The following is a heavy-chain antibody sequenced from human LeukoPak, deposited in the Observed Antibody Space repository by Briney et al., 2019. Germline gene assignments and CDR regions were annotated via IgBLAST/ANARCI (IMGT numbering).Heavy chain of an antibody. J-gene: IGHJ4*02. Sequence: SETLSLTCTVSGGSISSSSYYWGWIRQPPGKGLEWIGYIYYSGSTNYNPSLKSRVTISVDTSKNQFSLKLSSVTAADTAVYYCARSQLYYDSSGYHYWGQGTLVTVSS. CDR2: IYYSGST. CDR3: ARSQLYYDSSGYHY. CDR1: GGSISSSSYY. V-gene: IGHV4-61*05. D-gene: IGHD3-22*01.